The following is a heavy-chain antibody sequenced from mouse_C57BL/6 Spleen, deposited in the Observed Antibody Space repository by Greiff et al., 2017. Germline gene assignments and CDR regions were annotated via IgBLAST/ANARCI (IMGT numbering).Heavy chain of an antibody. Sequence: QVQLQQSGVELMKPGASVKLSCKATGYPFPGYWIEWVKQRPGHGLEWIGEILPGSGSNNYNEKLKGKATVTADTSSNTAYMQVSSLTTEDSAIYYCARLRYGDAMDYWGQGTSVTVSS. V-gene: IGHV1-9*01. CDR1: GYPFPGYW. CDR2: ILPGSGSN. D-gene: IGHD2-14*01. J-gene: IGHJ4*01. CDR3: ARLRYGDAMDY.